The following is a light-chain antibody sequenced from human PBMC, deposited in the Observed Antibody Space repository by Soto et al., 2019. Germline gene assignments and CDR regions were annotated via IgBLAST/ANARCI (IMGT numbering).Light chain of an antibody. CDR2: KAS. Sequence: DIQMTQSPSSLSASVGDRVTFTCRASQSISNWLAWYQQKPGKAPKLLIYKASTLESGVPSRFSGSGSGTDFTLAISSLQADDFAIYYGQQYNGYRLAFGGGTKVESK. CDR3: QQYNGYRLA. CDR1: QSISNW. V-gene: IGKV1-5*03. J-gene: IGKJ4*01.